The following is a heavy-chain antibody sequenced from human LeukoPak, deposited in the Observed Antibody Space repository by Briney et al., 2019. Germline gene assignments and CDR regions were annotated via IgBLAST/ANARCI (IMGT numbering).Heavy chain of an antibody. V-gene: IGHV3-21*04. CDR1: GFSFSSYS. Sequence: RPGGSLRLSCAASGFSFSSYSMNWVRQAPGKGLEWVSSISTSSSYIYYADSMKGRFTVSRDNARNSLYLQMNSLRAEDTAVYYCAKNRGLPLWGQGTLVTVSS. J-gene: IGHJ4*02. CDR3: AKNRGLPL. CDR2: ISTSSSYI.